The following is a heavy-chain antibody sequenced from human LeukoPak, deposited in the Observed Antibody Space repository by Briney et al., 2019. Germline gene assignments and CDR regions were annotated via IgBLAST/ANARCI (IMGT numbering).Heavy chain of an antibody. CDR1: GFTFSSYG. CDR3: ARDRYFGVVKDFDY. V-gene: IGHV3-33*01. J-gene: IGHJ4*02. Sequence: GGSLRLSCAASGFTFSSYGMLWVRHIPGKGLEWVAVIWYDGSIKYYSDPVKGRFTVSRDNSKNTLYLQMSSLRPEDTAVYYCARDRYFGVVKDFDYWGQGTLVTVSS. D-gene: IGHD3-3*01. CDR2: IWYDGSIK.